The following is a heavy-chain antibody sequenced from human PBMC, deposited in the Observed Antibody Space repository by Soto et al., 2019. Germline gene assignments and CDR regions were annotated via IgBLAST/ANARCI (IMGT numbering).Heavy chain of an antibody. CDR2: LNPGNGNT. CDR1: GYTFTNYA. Sequence: QVQLVQSGAEVKEPGASVKVSCRASGYTFTNYAIHWVRQAPGQRLESMGWLNPGNGNTKYPQKFQGRVSITRDTSASTAYMFLSSLRSEDTAVYYCARDQGIPYCGGDCYSDWYFDLWGRGTLVTVSS. V-gene: IGHV1-3*01. CDR3: ARDQGIPYCGGDCYSDWYFDL. D-gene: IGHD2-21*01. J-gene: IGHJ2*01.